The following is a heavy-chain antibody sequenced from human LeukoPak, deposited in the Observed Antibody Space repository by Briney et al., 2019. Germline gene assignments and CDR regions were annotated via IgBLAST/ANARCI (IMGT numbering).Heavy chain of an antibody. CDR3: ARDHNWSFDY. CDR1: GFTFSSYS. D-gene: IGHD1-20*01. J-gene: IGHJ4*02. CDR2: INDGSDAI. Sequence: GGSLRLSCAASGFTFSSYSMNWXXQAPGKGLEWVSYINDGSDAIYYADSVKGRFTISRDNAKTSLYLQMNSLRDEDTAVYYCARDHNWSFDYWGQGTLVTVSS. V-gene: IGHV3-48*02.